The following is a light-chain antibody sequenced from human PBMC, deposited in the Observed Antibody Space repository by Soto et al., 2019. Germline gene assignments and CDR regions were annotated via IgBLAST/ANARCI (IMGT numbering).Light chain of an antibody. Sequence: QSVLTQPPSVSAAPRQSVTISCSGNSSNIGENYVSWYQQVPGTAPKLLIYDNNKRPSEIPDRFSGSRSGTSATLGITGLQTGDEADYYCGTWDSSLSAVLFGGGTKVTVL. CDR3: GTWDSSLSAVL. CDR2: DNN. CDR1: SSNIGENY. J-gene: IGLJ2*01. V-gene: IGLV1-51*01.